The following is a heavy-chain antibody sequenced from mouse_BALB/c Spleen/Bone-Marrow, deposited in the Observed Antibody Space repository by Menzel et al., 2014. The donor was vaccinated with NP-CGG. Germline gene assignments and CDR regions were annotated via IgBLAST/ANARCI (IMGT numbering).Heavy chain of an antibody. CDR1: GYTFTSYY. CDR3: TRRDY. CDR2: INPNNGNT. Sequence: QVQLQQSGAELVKPGASVKLSCKASGYTFTSYYMYWVKQRPGQGLEWIGGINPNNGNTNCSETFKSKATLTVDKSSSTAYMQLSSLTSEDSAVYYCTRRDYWGQGTTLTVSS. V-gene: IGHV1S81*02. J-gene: IGHJ2*01.